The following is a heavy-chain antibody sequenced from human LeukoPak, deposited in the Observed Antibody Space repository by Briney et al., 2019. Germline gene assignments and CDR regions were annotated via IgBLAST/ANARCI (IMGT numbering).Heavy chain of an antibody. Sequence: SETLSLTCAVYGGSFSGYYWSWIRQPPGKGLEWIGEINHSGSTNYNPSLKSRVTISVDTSKNQFSLKLSSVTAADTAVYYCARGPRRAWFGPWGQGTLVTVSS. V-gene: IGHV4-34*01. CDR3: ARGPRRAWFGP. CDR1: GGSFSGYY. CDR2: INHSGST. J-gene: IGHJ5*02. D-gene: IGHD3-10*01.